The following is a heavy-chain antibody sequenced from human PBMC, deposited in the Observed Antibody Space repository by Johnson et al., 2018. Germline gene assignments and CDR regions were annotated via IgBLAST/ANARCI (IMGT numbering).Heavy chain of an antibody. J-gene: IGHJ1*01. Sequence: VRLVESGGGLVQPGGSLRLSCAASGFTFSSYNMNWVRQAPGKGLEWVSHISSSSSTIYYAASVKGRFTISRDNANKSLYLQMNSLRDEDTAVYYCARPSYDSSGYYFWISDFQHWGQGTLVTVSS. CDR2: ISSSSSTI. D-gene: IGHD3-22*01. CDR3: ARPSYDSSGYYFWISDFQH. V-gene: IGHV3-48*02. CDR1: GFTFSSYN.